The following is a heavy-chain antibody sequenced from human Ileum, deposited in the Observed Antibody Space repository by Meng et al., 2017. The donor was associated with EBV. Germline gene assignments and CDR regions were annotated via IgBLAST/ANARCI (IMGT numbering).Heavy chain of an antibody. CDR1: GNSVSSGVYY. D-gene: IGHD4-17*01. CDR3: ARLLSHHGDHGDVFDH. J-gene: IGHJ4*02. CDR2: LHSSGET. Sequence: VDRPDTGPTLAKPSEPMSLTCTVSGNSVSSGVYYWSLVRQPTGKGLEWIGYLHSSGETKYNPSLKSRATISIDTSKNQFSLKLNSLTAADTAVYYCARLLSHHGDHGDVFDHWGPGTLVTVSS. V-gene: IGHV4-61*08.